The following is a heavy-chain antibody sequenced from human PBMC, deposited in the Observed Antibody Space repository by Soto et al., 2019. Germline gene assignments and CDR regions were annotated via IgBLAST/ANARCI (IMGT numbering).Heavy chain of an antibody. CDR1: GYTFTSYA. V-gene: IGHV1-3*05. CDR2: INAGNGNT. J-gene: IGHJ4*02. CDR3: ARAVAVPADFDY. Sequence: QVQLVQSGAEEKKPGASVKVSCKASGYTFTSYAMHWVRQAPGQRLEWLGWINAGNGNTKYSQKFQGRVTITRDTSASTAYMELSSLRSEDTAVYYCARAVAVPADFDYWGQGTLVTVSS. D-gene: IGHD6-19*01.